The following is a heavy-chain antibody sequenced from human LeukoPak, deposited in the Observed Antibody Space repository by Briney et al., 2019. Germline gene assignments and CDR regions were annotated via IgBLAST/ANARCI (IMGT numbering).Heavy chain of an antibody. V-gene: IGHV3-72*01. J-gene: IGHJ4*02. CDR1: GFTFSSYS. CDR3: ARGITFGGEYYFDY. CDR2: TRNKANSYTT. D-gene: IGHD3-16*01. Sequence: PGGSLRLSXAASGFTFSSYSMDWVRQAPGKGLEWVGRTRNKANSYTTEYAASVKGRFTISRDDSKNSLYLQMNSLKTEDTAVYYCARGITFGGEYYFDYWGQGTLVTVSS.